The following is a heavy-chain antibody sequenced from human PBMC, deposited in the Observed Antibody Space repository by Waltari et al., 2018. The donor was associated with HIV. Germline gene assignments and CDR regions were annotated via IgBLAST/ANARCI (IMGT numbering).Heavy chain of an antibody. J-gene: IGHJ2*01. V-gene: IGHV4-31*03. CDR2: IYYRVST. Sequence: QVQLQESGPGLVKPSQTLSLTCTVSGGSISSGGYYWSWIRQHPGKGLEWIGYIYYRVSTYYNPATKSRVTISVDTSKNQFSLKLSSVTAADTAVYYCARDFQTSMSGVIQRYFDLWGRGTLVTVSS. CDR3: ARDFQTSMSGVIQRYFDL. D-gene: IGHD3-10*01. CDR1: GGSISSGGYY.